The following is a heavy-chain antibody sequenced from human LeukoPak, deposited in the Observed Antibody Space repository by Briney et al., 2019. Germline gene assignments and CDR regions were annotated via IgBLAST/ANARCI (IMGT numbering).Heavy chain of an antibody. Sequence: PGGSLRLSCAASGFTFNYHSMNWVRQAPGKGLEWVSAISGNGGSTYYAESVKGRFTISRDNSKNTLYLQLNSLGAEDTAVYYCALASTGNGWYAWGQGTLATVSS. V-gene: IGHV3-23*01. CDR2: ISGNGGST. CDR1: GFTFNYHS. J-gene: IGHJ5*02. CDR3: ALASTGNGWYA. D-gene: IGHD6-19*01.